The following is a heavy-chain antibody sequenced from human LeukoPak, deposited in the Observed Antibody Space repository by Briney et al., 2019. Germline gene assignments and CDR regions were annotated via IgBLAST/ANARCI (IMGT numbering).Heavy chain of an antibody. CDR3: ARDRIVVIGGYYFDY. V-gene: IGHV3-30*04. J-gene: IGHJ4*02. Sequence: GSLRLSCAASGFTFSSYAMHWVRQAPGKGLEWVAVISYDGSNKYYADSVKGRFTISRDNSKNTLYLQMNSLRAEDTAVYYCARDRIVVIGGYYFDYWGQRALVTVSS. D-gene: IGHD3-22*01. CDR2: ISYDGSNK. CDR1: GFTFSSYA.